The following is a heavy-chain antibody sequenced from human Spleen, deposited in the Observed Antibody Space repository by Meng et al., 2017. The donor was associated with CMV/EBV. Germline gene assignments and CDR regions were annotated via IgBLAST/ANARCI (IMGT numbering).Heavy chain of an antibody. J-gene: IGHJ6*04. CDR1: GGSISGDY. CDR2: VLYTGST. D-gene: IGHD6-6*01. V-gene: IGHV4-59*01. CDR3: AREIGGGLAARRVMDV. Sequence: SETLSLTCAVSGGSISGDYWSWIRQPPGKGLEWMGYVLYTGSTIYNSSLKSRVTISIDTSKNQFSLKLKSLTAADTAVYFCAREIGGGLAARRVMDVWGKGTKVTVSS.